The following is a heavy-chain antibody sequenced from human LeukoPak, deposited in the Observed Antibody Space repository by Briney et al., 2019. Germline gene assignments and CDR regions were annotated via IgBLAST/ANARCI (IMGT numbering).Heavy chain of an antibody. V-gene: IGHV1-69*13. Sequence: SVKVSCKASGYTFTSYGISWVRQAPGQGLEWMGGIIPIFGTANYAQKFQGRVTITADESTSTAYMELSSLRSEDTAVYYCARSLATIHYFDYWGQGTLVTVSS. J-gene: IGHJ4*02. CDR3: ARSLATIHYFDY. CDR2: IIPIFGTA. D-gene: IGHD5-24*01. CDR1: GYTFTSYG.